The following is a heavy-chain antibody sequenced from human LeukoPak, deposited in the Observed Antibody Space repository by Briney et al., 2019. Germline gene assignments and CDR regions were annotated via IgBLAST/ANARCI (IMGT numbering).Heavy chain of an antibody. CDR1: GGSFSGYY. J-gene: IGHJ6*02. V-gene: IGHV4-34*01. D-gene: IGHD4-11*01. CDR2: INHSGST. CDR3: ARTDYSGSRGMDV. Sequence: PSETLSLTCAVYGGSFSGYYWSWIRQPPGKGLEWIGGINHSGSTNYNPSLKSRVTISVDTSKNQFSLKLSSVTAADTAVYYCARTDYSGSRGMDVWGQGTTVTVSS.